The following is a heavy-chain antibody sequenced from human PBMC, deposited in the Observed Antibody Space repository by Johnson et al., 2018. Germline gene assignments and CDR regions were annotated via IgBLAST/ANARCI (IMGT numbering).Heavy chain of an antibody. CDR2: MSSSSSTI. V-gene: IGHV3-48*01. J-gene: IGHJ1*01. CDR1: GFTFSRYS. Sequence: VQLVQSGGGLVQPGGSLRLSCAASGFTFSRYSMNWVRQAPGKGLEWVSYMSSSSSTIYYADSVKGRLTISRDNAKNSLYLQMNNLRAEDTAVYFCAAWGGDSRDLEHWGQGTLVTVSS. CDR3: AAWGGDSRDLEH. D-gene: IGHD3-16*01.